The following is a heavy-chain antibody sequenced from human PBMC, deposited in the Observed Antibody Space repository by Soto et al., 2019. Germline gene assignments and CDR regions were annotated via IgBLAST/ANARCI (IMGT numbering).Heavy chain of an antibody. CDR3: AITRRGWGADY. D-gene: IGHD3-16*01. CDR2: ISGSVVIT. V-gene: IGHV3-23*01. J-gene: IGHJ4*02. CDR1: GITFSSYA. Sequence: EVQVLESGGGLVQPGGSLRLSCAASGITFSSYAMSWVRQAPGKGLEWVSGISGSVVITYYADSVKGRFTISRDNSKNTLYLHMNSLRAEDTAVYYCAITRRGWGADYWGQGTLVTVSS.